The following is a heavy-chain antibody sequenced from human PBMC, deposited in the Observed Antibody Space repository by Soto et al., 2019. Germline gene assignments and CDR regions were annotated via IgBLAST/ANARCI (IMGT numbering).Heavy chain of an antibody. Sequence: GGSLRLSCAASGFTFSSYGMHWVRQAPGKGLEWVAVISYDGSNKYYADSVKGRFTISRDNSKNTLYLQMSSLRAEDTAVYYCAKDQSGYDYYFDYWGQGTLVTVSS. J-gene: IGHJ4*02. CDR2: ISYDGSNK. CDR3: AKDQSGYDYYFDY. D-gene: IGHD5-12*01. CDR1: GFTFSSYG. V-gene: IGHV3-30*18.